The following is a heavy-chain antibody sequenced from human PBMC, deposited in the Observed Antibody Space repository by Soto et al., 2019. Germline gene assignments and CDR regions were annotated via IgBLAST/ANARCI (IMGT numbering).Heavy chain of an antibody. CDR1: GYTFTSYA. CDR2: INAGNGNT. V-gene: IGHV1-3*01. CDR3: ARGSGPMIEWH. J-gene: IGHJ4*02. Sequence: ASVKVSCKASGYTFTSYAMHWVRQAPGQRLEWMGWINAGNGNTKYSQKFQGRVTITWDTSASTAYMELSSLRSEDTAAYYCARGSGPMIEWHWGQGTLVTVSS. D-gene: IGHD3-22*01.